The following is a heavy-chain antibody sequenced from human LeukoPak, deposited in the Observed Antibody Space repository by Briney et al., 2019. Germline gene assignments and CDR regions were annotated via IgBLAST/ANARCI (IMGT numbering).Heavy chain of an antibody. J-gene: IGHJ4*02. D-gene: IGHD3/OR15-3a*01. CDR3: ANGLAFDY. Sequence: GGSLRLSCAASGFTFSSYAMHWVRQAPGKGLEYVSAISSNGGSTYYANSVKGRFTISRDNSKNALYLQMGSLRAEDMAVYYCANGLAFDYWGQGTLVTVSS. CDR1: GFTFSSYA. V-gene: IGHV3-64*01. CDR2: ISSNGGST.